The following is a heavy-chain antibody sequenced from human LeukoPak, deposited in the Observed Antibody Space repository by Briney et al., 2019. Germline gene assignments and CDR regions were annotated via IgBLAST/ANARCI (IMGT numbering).Heavy chain of an antibody. Sequence: PGGSLRLSVAASGFTFSSYEMNWVGQAPGKGLEGVSYISSSGSTIYYADAVKGRFTISRNNSKNTMYLQMNSLRPEDTAVYYCAKDPRDHSYGWSWRYFDYWGQGTLVTVSS. V-gene: IGHV3-48*03. J-gene: IGHJ4*02. CDR2: ISSSGSTI. CDR3: AKDPRDHSYGWSWRYFDY. D-gene: IGHD5-18*01. CDR1: GFTFSSYE.